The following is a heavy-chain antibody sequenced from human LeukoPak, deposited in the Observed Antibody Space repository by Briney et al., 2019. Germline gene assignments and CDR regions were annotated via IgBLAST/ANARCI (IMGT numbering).Heavy chain of an antibody. CDR3: AKGQGSGIYKYYFDY. Sequence: PGGSLRLSCAASGFTFSSYAMSWVRQAPGKGLEWVSGISDNTYYADSVRGRFTISRDNSKNTLYLQMNSLRAEDTAVYYCAKGQGSGIYKYYFDYWGQGTLVTVSS. CDR2: ISDNT. V-gene: IGHV3-23*01. CDR1: GFTFSSYA. D-gene: IGHD3-10*01. J-gene: IGHJ4*02.